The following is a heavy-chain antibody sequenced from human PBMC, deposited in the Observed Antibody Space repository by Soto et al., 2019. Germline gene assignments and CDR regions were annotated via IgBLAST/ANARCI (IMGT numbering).Heavy chain of an antibody. V-gene: IGHV3-74*01. D-gene: IGHD6-19*01. J-gene: IGHJ5*02. CDR2: IKSDGSST. CDR3: ATTAGAWWFDP. CDR1: GFTFSNYW. Sequence: HPGGSLRLSCAASGFTFSNYWMHWVRQAPGKGLVWVSRIKSDGSSTNYADSVKGRFTISRDNAKNTLYLQMNSLRAEDTAVYYCATTAGAWWFDPWGQGTLVTVSS.